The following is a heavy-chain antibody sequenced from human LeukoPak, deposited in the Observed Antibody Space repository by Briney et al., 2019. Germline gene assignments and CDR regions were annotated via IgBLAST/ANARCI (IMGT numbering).Heavy chain of an antibody. D-gene: IGHD6-19*01. V-gene: IGHV1-2*02. CDR2: INGNSGGT. CDR1: GYTFTAYY. J-gene: IGHJ4*02. Sequence: SVKVSCRASGYTFTAYYMHWMRQAPGQGLEWMGWINGNSGGTKYAQKFQGRVTMTRDTSISTAYMDLSSLRSDDTAVYYCVRDRGDSSGGYDYWGQGTLVTVSS. CDR3: VRDRGDSSGGYDY.